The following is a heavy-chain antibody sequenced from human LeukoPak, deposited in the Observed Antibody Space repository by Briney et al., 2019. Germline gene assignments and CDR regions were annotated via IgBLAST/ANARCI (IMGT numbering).Heavy chain of an antibody. CDR2: INPNSGST. Sequence: ASVKVSCKASGYTFTGYYMHWVRQAPGQGLEWMGWINPNSGSTSYAQKFQGRVTMTEDTSTDTAYMELSSLRSEDTAVYYCATDHSVTVRGVIINWGQGTLVTVSS. D-gene: IGHD3-10*01. J-gene: IGHJ4*02. CDR3: ATDHSVTVRGVIIN. CDR1: GYTFTGYY. V-gene: IGHV1-2*02.